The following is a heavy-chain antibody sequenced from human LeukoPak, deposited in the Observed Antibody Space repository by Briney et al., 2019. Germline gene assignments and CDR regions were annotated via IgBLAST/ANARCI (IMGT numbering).Heavy chain of an antibody. CDR1: GFTVSSNY. D-gene: IGHD3-10*01. CDR2: IYSGGST. J-gene: IGHJ4*02. Sequence: GGSLRLSCAASGFTVSSNYMSWVRQAAGKGLEWVSVIYSGGSTYYADSVKGRFTISRDNSKNTLYLQMNSLRAEDTAVYYCASSTGPKYYFDYWGQGTLVTVSS. CDR3: ASSTGPKYYFDY. V-gene: IGHV3-53*01.